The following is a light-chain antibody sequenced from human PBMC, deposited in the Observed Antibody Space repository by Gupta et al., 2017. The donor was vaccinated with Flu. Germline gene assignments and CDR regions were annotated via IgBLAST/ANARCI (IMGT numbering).Light chain of an antibody. J-gene: IGLJ2*01. Sequence: NCMLTQPHSVSESPGKTVTISCTRSSGRIASSFVQWNQQRPGSSPTTLIYEENQSPSGVPDRFSGSIDSSSNSASLTIAGLKTEDAADYYCQTYNTSDVIFGGGTKLTVL. CDR3: QTYNTSDVI. V-gene: IGLV6-57*01. CDR2: EEN. CDR1: SGRIASSF.